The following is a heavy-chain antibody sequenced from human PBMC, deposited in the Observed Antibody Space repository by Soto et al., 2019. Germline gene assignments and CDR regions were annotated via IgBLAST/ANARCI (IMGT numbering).Heavy chain of an antibody. CDR3: EKERRAAAGTQTLDY. Sequence: EVQLLESGGGLVQPGGSLRLSCAASGFTFSSYAMSWVRQAPGKGLEWVSAISGGTSSTYYADSVKGRFTISRDNSKNTLYLQMNSLRAEDTDVYYCEKERRAAAGTQTLDYWGQVTLVTVSS. D-gene: IGHD6-13*01. CDR1: GFTFSSYA. CDR2: ISGGTSST. V-gene: IGHV3-23*01. J-gene: IGHJ4*02.